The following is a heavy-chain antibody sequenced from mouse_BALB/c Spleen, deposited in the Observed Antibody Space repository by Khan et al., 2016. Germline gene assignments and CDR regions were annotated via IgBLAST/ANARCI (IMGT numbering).Heavy chain of an antibody. CDR3: ASYYDYDGGFAY. Sequence: VQLQESGPGLVAPSQSLSITCTVSGFSITGFAVNWVRQPPGKGLEWLGVIWGDGSTDYDSALKSRLSISKADSKSQVFLKMNSLQTDDTARYYCASYYDYDGGFAYWGQGTLVTVSA. CDR1: GFSITGFA. V-gene: IGHV2-6-7*01. CDR2: IWGDGST. D-gene: IGHD2-4*01. J-gene: IGHJ3*01.